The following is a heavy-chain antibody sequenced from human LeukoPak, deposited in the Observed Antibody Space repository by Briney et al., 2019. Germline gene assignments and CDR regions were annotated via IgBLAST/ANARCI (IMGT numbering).Heavy chain of an antibody. CDR2: ISYDGSNK. D-gene: IGHD1-1*01. V-gene: IGHV3-30*03. Sequence: PAGGSLRLSCAASGFTFGSYGMHWVRQAPGKGLEWVAVISYDGSNKYYADSVKGRFTISRDNSKNTLYLQMNSLRAEDTAVYYCATDKWGGIQLLFYYYTMDVWGQGTTVTVSS. CDR1: GFTFGSYG. CDR3: ATDKWGGIQLLFYYYTMDV. J-gene: IGHJ6*02.